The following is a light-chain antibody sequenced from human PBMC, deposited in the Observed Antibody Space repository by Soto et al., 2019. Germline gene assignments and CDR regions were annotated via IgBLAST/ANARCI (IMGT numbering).Light chain of an antibody. J-gene: IGKJ3*01. V-gene: IGKV3-15*01. CDR2: GAS. CDR1: QSVSSN. CDR3: KYKTNWPQS. Sequence: EIVMTQSPATLSVSPGERATLSCRASQSVSSNLAWYQQKPGQAPRLLIYGASTRATGIPARFSGSGSGTDFTPTITSLQSEDLTVYYCKYKTNWPQSFGTGP.